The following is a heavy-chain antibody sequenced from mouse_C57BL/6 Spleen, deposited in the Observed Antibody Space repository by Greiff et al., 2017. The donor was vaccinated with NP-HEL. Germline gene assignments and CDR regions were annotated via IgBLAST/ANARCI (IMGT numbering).Heavy chain of an antibody. CDR1: GYTFTSYG. J-gene: IGHJ4*01. Sequence: LQESGAELARPGASVKLSCKASGYTFTSYGISWVKQRTGQGLEWIGEIYPRSGNTYYNEKFKGKATLTADKSSSTAYMELRSLTSEDSAVYFCARRGYDYDGYAMDYWGQGTSVTVSS. CDR2: IYPRSGNT. CDR3: ARRGYDYDGYAMDY. D-gene: IGHD2-4*01. V-gene: IGHV1-81*01.